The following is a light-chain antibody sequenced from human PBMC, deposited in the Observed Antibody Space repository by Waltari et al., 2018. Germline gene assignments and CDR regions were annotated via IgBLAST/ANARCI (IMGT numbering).Light chain of an antibody. CDR3: AAWDGSLSGVV. CDR1: RSNIGSNF. V-gene: IGLV1-47*01. Sequence: QSVLTQPPSASGTPGQRVTISCSGSRSNIGSNFVYWYQQLPGTAPKLLIYRRSQRPSGVPDRFSGSKSDTSASLAISGLRSEDEADYYCAAWDGSLSGVVFGGGTKVTVL. CDR2: RRS. J-gene: IGLJ2*01.